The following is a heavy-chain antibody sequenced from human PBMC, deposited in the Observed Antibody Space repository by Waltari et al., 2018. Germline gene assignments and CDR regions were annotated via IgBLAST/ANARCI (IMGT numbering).Heavy chain of an antibody. CDR2: SSWNGGST. J-gene: IGHJ4*02. CDR3: AAQQLALDY. D-gene: IGHD6-13*01. V-gene: IGHV3-43*01. CDR1: GFTFDDCT. Sequence: EVQLVESGGVVVQPGGSLRLSCAAYGFTFDDCTMHWFLQAPGKGLEWVSLSSWNGGSTYYADSVKGRFTISRDNSKNSLYLQMNSLRTEDTALYYCAAQQLALDYWGQGTLVTVSS.